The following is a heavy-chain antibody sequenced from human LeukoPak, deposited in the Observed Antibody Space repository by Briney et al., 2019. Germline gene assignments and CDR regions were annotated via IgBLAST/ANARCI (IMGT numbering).Heavy chain of an antibody. J-gene: IGHJ1*01. CDR1: GFTFSRYW. V-gene: IGHV3-74*01. D-gene: IGHD3-22*01. CDR2: INGDGSTT. CDR3: ATGNYYDSRGYYTFGH. Sequence: PGGSLRLSCAASGFTFSRYWMHWVRQAPGKGLVWVSRINGDGSTTSYADSVKGGLTISRDNAKNTLDLQMNSRRAEDTAVYYCATGNYYDSRGYYTFGHWGQGTLVTVSS.